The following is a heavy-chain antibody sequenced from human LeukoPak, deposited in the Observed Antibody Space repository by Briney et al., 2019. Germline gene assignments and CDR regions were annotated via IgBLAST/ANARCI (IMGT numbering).Heavy chain of an antibody. Sequence: GGSLRLSCAASGFTFSSYAMHWVRQAPGKGLEWVAVISYDGSNKYYADSVKGRFTISRDNSKNTLYLQMNSLRAEDTAVYYCARKGIYYCCYMDVWGKGTTVTVSS. CDR2: ISYDGSNK. CDR1: GFTFSSYA. CDR3: ARKGIYYCCYMDV. V-gene: IGHV3-30*04. J-gene: IGHJ6*03. D-gene: IGHD2/OR15-2a*01.